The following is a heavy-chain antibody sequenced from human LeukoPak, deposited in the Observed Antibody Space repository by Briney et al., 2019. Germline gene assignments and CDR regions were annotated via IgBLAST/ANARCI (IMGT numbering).Heavy chain of an antibody. J-gene: IGHJ6*02. CDR2: IRYDGSNK. CDR1: GFTFSSYG. CDR3: ARGLCSGPYCYYYFYGMDV. V-gene: IGHV3-30*02. Sequence: GGSLRLSCAASGFTFSSYGMHWVRQAPGKGLEWVAFIRYDGSNKYYADSVKGRFTISRDNSRDTLSLQMNNLRTEDKAVYYCARGLCSGPYCYYYFYGMDVWGQGTTVIVSS. D-gene: IGHD2-15*01.